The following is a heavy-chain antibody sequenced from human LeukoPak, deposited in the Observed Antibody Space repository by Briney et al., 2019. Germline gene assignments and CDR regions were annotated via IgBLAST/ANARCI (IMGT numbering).Heavy chain of an antibody. V-gene: IGHV3-23*01. Sequence: GGSLRLTCAASELHAMTWVRQGPGKGLEWVSAISRSGGSTYYADSVKGRSTISRDKSNNTLYLEMNTLRGDDTAVYYCTRGTMIIRMGFVFWGRGTLVTVSS. CDR1: ELHA. CDR3: TRGTMIIRMGFVF. CDR2: ISRSGGST. J-gene: IGHJ2*01. D-gene: IGHD3-22*01.